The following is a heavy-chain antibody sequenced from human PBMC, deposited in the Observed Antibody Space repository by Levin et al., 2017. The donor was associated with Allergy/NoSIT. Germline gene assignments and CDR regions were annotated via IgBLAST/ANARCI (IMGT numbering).Heavy chain of an antibody. CDR2: IYYSGST. Sequence: GSLRLSCTVSGGSISSYYWSWIRQPPGKGLEWIGYIYYSGSTNYNPSLKSRVTISVDTSKNQFSLKLSSVTAADTAVYYCARGGYDRGVVGYFDLWGRGTLVTVSS. CDR3: ARGGYDRGVVGYFDL. J-gene: IGHJ2*01. D-gene: IGHD3-10*01. CDR1: GGSISSYY. V-gene: IGHV4-59*01.